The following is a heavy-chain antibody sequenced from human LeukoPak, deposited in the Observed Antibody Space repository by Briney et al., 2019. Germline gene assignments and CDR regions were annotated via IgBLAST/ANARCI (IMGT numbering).Heavy chain of an antibody. CDR2: ISSSSSTI. J-gene: IGHJ6*02. CDR3: ATEYSSSPYYYYGMDV. Sequence: GGSLRLSCAASGFTFSTYSMNWVRQAPGKGLEWVSYISSSSSTIYYADSVKGRFTISRDNAKNSLYLQMNSLRAEDTAVYYCATEYSSSPYYYYGMDVWGQGTTVTVSS. D-gene: IGHD6-6*01. V-gene: IGHV3-48*01. CDR1: GFTFSTYS.